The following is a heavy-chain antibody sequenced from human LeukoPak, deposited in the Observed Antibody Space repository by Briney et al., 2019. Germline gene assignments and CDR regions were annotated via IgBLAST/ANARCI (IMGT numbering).Heavy chain of an antibody. Sequence: ASVKVSCKASGYTFIGYYIHWVRQAAGQGLEWMGWINPNSGGTNYAQKFQGRVTMTRDTSISTAYMELSSLRSDDMAVYFCARVGVEATATFDYWGQGTLVTVSS. CDR2: INPNSGGT. CDR3: ARVGVEATATFDY. V-gene: IGHV1-2*02. CDR1: GYTFIGYY. J-gene: IGHJ4*02. D-gene: IGHD1-26*01.